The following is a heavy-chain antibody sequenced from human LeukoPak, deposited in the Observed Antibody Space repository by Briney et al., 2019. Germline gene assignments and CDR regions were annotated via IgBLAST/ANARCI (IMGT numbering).Heavy chain of an antibody. V-gene: IGHV4-39*07. Sequence: SETLSLTCTVSGGSISSSSYYWGWIRQPPGRGLEWIVSIYYSGSTYYNPSLKSRVTISVDTSKNQFSLKLSSVTAADTAVYYCARVSITIFGVVIQGGDYFDYWGQGTLVTVSS. CDR2: IYYSGST. J-gene: IGHJ4*02. D-gene: IGHD3-3*01. CDR3: ARVSITIFGVVIQGGDYFDY. CDR1: GGSISSSSYY.